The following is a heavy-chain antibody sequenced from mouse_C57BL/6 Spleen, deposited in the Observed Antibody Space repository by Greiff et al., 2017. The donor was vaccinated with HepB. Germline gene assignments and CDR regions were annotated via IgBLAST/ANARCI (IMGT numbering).Heavy chain of an antibody. Sequence: VQLQQSGAELVRPGASVTLSCKASGYTFTDYEMHWVKQTPVHGLEWIGAIDPETGGTAYNQKFKGKAILTADKSSSTAYMELRSLTSEDSAVYYCTRYPITTVVATDAYWGQGTLVTVSA. V-gene: IGHV1-15*01. D-gene: IGHD1-1*01. CDR1: GYTFTDYE. CDR2: IDPETGGT. CDR3: TRYPITTVVATDAY. J-gene: IGHJ3*01.